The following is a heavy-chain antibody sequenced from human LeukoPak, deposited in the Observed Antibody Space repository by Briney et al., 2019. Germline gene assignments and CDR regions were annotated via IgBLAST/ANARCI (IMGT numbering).Heavy chain of an antibody. Sequence: SETLSLTCTVSGDSISSGGYYWSWIRQHPGKGLEWIGYIYYSGSAYYNLFLKSRVSISVDTSRNQFSLKLTSVTAADTALYFCARDYSRGYAWFDPWGQGILVTVSS. V-gene: IGHV4-31*03. CDR2: IYYSGSA. CDR3: ARDYSRGYAWFDP. D-gene: IGHD5-12*01. J-gene: IGHJ5*02. CDR1: GDSISSGGYY.